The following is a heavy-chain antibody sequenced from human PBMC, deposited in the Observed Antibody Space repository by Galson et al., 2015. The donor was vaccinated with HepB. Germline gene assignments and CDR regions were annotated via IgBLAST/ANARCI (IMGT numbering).Heavy chain of an antibody. J-gene: IGHJ5*02. CDR2: ISYDGSNK. CDR3: ASSSWSEGGGFDP. Sequence: SLRLSCAASGFTVSSYAMHWVRQAPGKGLEWVAVISYDGSNKYYADSVKGRFTISRDNSKNTLYLQMNSLRAEDTAVYYCASSSWSEGGGFDPWGQGTLVTVSS. V-gene: IGHV3-30*04. CDR1: GFTVSSYA. D-gene: IGHD6-13*01.